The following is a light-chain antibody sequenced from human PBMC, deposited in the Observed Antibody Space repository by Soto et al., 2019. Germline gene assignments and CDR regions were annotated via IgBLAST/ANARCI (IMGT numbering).Light chain of an antibody. CDR1: QSISSSY. CDR2: GAS. Sequence: EIVLTQAPGTLSLSPGERATLSCRASQSISSSYLAWYRQKPGQAPRLLIYGASSRATGIPDRFSGSGSGTDFTLTISRLEPEDFAVYFCRHYGSSPPYTFGQGTKLEIK. J-gene: IGKJ2*01. CDR3: RHYGSSPPYT. V-gene: IGKV3-20*01.